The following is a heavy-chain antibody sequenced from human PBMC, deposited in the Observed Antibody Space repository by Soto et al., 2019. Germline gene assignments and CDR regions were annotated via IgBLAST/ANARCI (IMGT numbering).Heavy chain of an antibody. CDR3: AKDRGSGSYAANYQYYGLDV. J-gene: IGHJ6*02. Sequence: EEQLVESGGGLVQPGRSLRLSCSASGFTFDDYALHWVRQAPGKGLEWVSGINWNSGRIGYADSVKGRFTISRDNAKTSLYLQMNSLRVEDTALYYCAKDRGSGSYAANYQYYGLDVWGQGTTVTVSS. D-gene: IGHD3-10*01. CDR2: INWNSGRI. V-gene: IGHV3-9*01. CDR1: GFTFDDYA.